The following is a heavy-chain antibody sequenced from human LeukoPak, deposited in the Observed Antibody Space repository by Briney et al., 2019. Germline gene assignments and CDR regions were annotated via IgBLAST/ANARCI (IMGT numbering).Heavy chain of an antibody. CDR2: INHSGST. D-gene: IGHD1-26*01. CDR3: ARRTPSGAFDI. J-gene: IGHJ3*02. V-gene: IGHV4-34*01. CDR1: GGSFSGYY. Sequence: SETLSLTCAVYGGSFSGYYWSWIRQPPGKGLEWIGEINHSGSTNYNPSLKSRVTISVDTSKNQFSLKLSSVTAADTAVYYCARRTPSGAFDIWGQGTMVTVSS.